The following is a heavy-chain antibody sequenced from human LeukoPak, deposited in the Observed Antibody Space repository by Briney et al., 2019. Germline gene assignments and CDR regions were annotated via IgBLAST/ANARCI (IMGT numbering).Heavy chain of an antibody. V-gene: IGHV4-31*03. J-gene: IGHJ3*02. Sequence: SETLSLTCTVSGGSISNGGYYWSWIRQHPGKGLEWIGYIYYSGSTYYNPSLKSRVTISVDTSKNQFSLKLSSVTAADTAVYYCAKDLGILRFLEGAHAFDIWGQGTMVTVSS. CDR2: IYYSGST. CDR1: GGSISNGGYY. D-gene: IGHD3-3*01. CDR3: AKDLGILRFLEGAHAFDI.